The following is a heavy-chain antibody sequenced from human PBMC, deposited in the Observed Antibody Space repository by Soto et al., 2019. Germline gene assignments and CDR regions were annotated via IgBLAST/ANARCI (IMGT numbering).Heavy chain of an antibody. CDR2: ISTSGSTV. V-gene: IGHV3-48*03. CDR1: RFTFSTYE. Sequence: PGGSLRLSCAASRFTFSTYEMNWVRQAPGKGLEWVSYISTSGSTVYYADSVKGRFTISRDNTRNSLYLQMNSLRDEDTALYYCVSPSVTMIVLYYFDYWGQGTLVTVSS. CDR3: VSPSVTMIVLYYFDY. J-gene: IGHJ4*02. D-gene: IGHD3-22*01.